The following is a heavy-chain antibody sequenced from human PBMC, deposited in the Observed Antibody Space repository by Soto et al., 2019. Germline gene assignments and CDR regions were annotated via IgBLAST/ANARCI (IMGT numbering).Heavy chain of an antibody. CDR2: ISYDGSNK. CDR1: GFTFSSYG. D-gene: IGHD3-9*01. J-gene: IGHJ6*02. V-gene: IGHV3-30*18. Sequence: QVQLVESGGGVVQPGRSLRLSCAASGFTFSSYGMHWVRQAPGKGLEWVAVISYDGSNKYYADSVKGRFTISRDNSKNTLYLQMNSLRAEDTAVYYCAKEGQYYDILTGYRSYYCMDVWGQGTTVTVSS. CDR3: AKEGQYYDILTGYRSYYCMDV.